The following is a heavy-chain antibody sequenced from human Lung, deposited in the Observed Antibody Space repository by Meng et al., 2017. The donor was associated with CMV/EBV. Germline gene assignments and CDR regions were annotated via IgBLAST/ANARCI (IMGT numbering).Heavy chain of an antibody. CDR1: GGSISSGDYY. CDR2: IYYTGST. CDR3: ARVGGCSGGGCYHRLFDY. V-gene: IGHV4-30-4*01. D-gene: IGHD2-15*01. J-gene: IGHJ4*02. Sequence: QVQLQESGPRLVKPSQTLSLTCTVSGGSISSGDYYWSWIRQPPGKGLEWIGYIYYTGSTYYNPSLKSRVIISVDTSKNQFSLKLNSVTAADTAVYYCARVGGCSGGGCYHRLFDYWGQGTLVTVSS.